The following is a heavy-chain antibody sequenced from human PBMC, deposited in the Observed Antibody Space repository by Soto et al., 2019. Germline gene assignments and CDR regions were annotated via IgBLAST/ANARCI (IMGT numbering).Heavy chain of an antibody. Sequence: EVQLVESGGGLVQPGRSLRLSCAASGFTFEDYAMYWVRQAPGKGLEWVSRISWNGDSRGYADSVRGRFTISRDNAKDSLFLQMNSLRPEDTALYYCAKEMSSRDWYNPALASWGQGTLVTVSS. CDR1: GFTFEDYA. D-gene: IGHD1-1*01. J-gene: IGHJ4*02. CDR2: ISWNGDSR. CDR3: AKEMSSRDWYNPALAS. V-gene: IGHV3-9*01.